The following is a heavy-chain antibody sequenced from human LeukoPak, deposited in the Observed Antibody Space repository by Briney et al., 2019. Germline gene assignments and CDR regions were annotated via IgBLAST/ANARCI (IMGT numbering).Heavy chain of an antibody. CDR3: AKSGAYTSSSIDY. V-gene: IGHV3-23*01. J-gene: IGHJ4*02. Sequence: VRXAXXKGLXWVXAISGSGGSTYYADSVKGRFTISRDNSKNTLYLQMNSLRAEDTAVYYCAKSGAYTSSSIDYWGQGTLVTVSS. D-gene: IGHD6-6*01. CDR2: ISGSGGST.